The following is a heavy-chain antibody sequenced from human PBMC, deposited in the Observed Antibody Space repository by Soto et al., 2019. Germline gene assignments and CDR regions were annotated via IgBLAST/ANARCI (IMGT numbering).Heavy chain of an antibody. CDR1: GYTFTSYA. J-gene: IGHJ4*02. V-gene: IGHV1-3*01. D-gene: IGHD6-6*01. CDR3: ARERISSSAPFDY. CDR2: INAGNGNT. Sequence: ASVKVSCKASGYTFTSYAMHWVRQAPGQRLEWMGWINAGNGNTKYSQKFQGRVTITRGTSASTAYMELSSLRSEDTAVYYCARERISSSAPFDYWGQGTLVTVSS.